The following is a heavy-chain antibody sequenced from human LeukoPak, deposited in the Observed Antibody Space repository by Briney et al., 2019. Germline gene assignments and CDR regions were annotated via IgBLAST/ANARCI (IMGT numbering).Heavy chain of an antibody. CDR1: GGSISSYY. Sequence: SETLSLTCTVSGGSISSYYWSWIRQPPGKGLEWIGYIYYSGSTNYNPSLKSRVTIPVDTSKNQFSLKLSSVTAADTAVYYCARVVLGPGLNWFDPWGQGTLVTVSS. CDR2: IYYSGST. CDR3: ARVVLGPGLNWFDP. J-gene: IGHJ5*02. D-gene: IGHD2-15*01. V-gene: IGHV4-59*08.